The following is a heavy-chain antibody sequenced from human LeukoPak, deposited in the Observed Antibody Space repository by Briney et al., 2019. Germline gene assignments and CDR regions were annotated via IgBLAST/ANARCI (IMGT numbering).Heavy chain of an antibody. CDR2: VQSDGRGT. J-gene: IGHJ5*02. V-gene: IGHV3-74*03. CDR3: ARAQVGVPPDL. Sequence: GGSLRLSCEASGFTLTNYAMYWVRQPAGKGLVWVSRVQSDGRGTMYADSVMGRFTISRDDAKNTLYLEMNSLTAEDTAVYYCARAQVGVPPDLWGQGTLVTVSS. CDR1: GFTLTNYA. D-gene: IGHD1-26*01.